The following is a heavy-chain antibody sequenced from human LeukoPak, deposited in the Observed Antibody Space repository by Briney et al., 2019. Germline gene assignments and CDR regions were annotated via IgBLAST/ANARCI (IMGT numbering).Heavy chain of an antibody. Sequence: GGSLRLSCAASGFSLSNFWMNWVRLAPGKGLEWAATIKHDGSETFYVDSVKGRFTISRDNAKNSLYLLMNSLRAEDTAVYFCVSFWNGYYTLPLSLWGQGTPVTVSS. CDR1: GFSLSNFW. CDR2: IKHDGSET. CDR3: VSFWNGYYTLPLSL. J-gene: IGHJ4*02. V-gene: IGHV3-7*01. D-gene: IGHD3-3*01.